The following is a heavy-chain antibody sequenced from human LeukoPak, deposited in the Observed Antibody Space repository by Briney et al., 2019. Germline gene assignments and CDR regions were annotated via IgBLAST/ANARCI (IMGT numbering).Heavy chain of an antibody. Sequence: GGSLRLSYAASGFTFSSYSMNWVRQAPGKGLEWVSSISSSSSYIYYADSVKGRFTISRDNAKNSLYLQMNSLRAEDTAVYYCARDASGIYYYYMDVWGKGTTVTISS. CDR3: ARDASGIYYYYMDV. CDR2: ISSSSSYI. D-gene: IGHD6-13*01. CDR1: GFTFSSYS. V-gene: IGHV3-21*01. J-gene: IGHJ6*03.